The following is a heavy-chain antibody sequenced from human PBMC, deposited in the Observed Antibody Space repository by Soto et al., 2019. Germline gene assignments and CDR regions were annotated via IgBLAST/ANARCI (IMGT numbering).Heavy chain of an antibody. CDR2: ISYDGSNK. J-gene: IGHJ4*02. Sequence: GGSLRLSCAASGFTFSSYGMHWVRQAPGKGLEWVAVISYDGSNKYYADSVKGRFTISRDNSKNTLYLQMNSLRDEDTAVYYCATTPNTRYYFDYWGQGPLVTVSS. CDR1: GFTFSSYG. CDR3: ATTPNTRYYFDY. D-gene: IGHD2-2*01. V-gene: IGHV3-30*03.